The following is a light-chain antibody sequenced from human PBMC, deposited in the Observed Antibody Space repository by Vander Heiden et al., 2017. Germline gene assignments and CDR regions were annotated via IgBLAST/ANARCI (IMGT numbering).Light chain of an antibody. CDR2: LGS. Sequence: DIVMTQSPLSLPVTPGEQASISCRSSQSLLHSNGYNYLDWYLQKPGQSPQLLIYLGSNRASGVPDRFSGSGSGTDFTLKISRVEAEDFGVYYCMQALQTPPGFGQGTKLEIK. CDR1: QSLLHSNGYNY. V-gene: IGKV2-28*01. CDR3: MQALQTPPG. J-gene: IGKJ2*01.